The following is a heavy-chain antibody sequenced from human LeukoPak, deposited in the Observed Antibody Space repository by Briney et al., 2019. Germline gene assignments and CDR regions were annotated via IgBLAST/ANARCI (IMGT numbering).Heavy chain of an antibody. CDR3: ARHDYGGNSGDY. V-gene: IGHV3-48*02. J-gene: IGHJ4*02. CDR2: IGSTMSTI. Sequence: GGSLRLSCAGSGFTFSSYSMNWVRQAPGKGLEWVSYIGSTMSTIYYADSVKGRFTISRDNAKNSLYLQMNSLRDEDTAVYYCARHDYGGNSGDYWGQGTLVTVSS. CDR1: GFTFSSYS. D-gene: IGHD4-23*01.